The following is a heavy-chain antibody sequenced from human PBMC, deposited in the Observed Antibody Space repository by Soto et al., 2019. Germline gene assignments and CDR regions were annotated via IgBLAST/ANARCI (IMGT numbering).Heavy chain of an antibody. CDR3: AGDFIGAVADAFHI. CDR1: GLTFSSFA. CDR2: LTASDGST. D-gene: IGHD6-19*01. V-gene: IGHV3-23*01. J-gene: IGHJ3*02. Sequence: VQLLESGGGLVQPGGSLRLSCAASGLTFSSFAMNWVRQAPGEGLEWGSALTASDGSTFYAASVKGRFTISRDNPKNTRYLQMNSLRAEDTAVYYCAGDFIGAVADAFHIWGQGRIVTVSP.